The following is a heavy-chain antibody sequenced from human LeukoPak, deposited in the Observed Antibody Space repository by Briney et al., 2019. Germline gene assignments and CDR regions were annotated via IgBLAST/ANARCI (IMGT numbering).Heavy chain of an antibody. CDR3: ARGEIVDIVVVPAASALYYYGMDV. CDR2: INPSGGST. D-gene: IGHD2-2*01. V-gene: IGHV1-46*01. Sequence: ASVKVSCKASGYTFTSYYMHWVRQAPGQGLEWMGIINPSGGSTSYAQKFQGRVTMTRDTSTSTVYMELSSLRSEDTAVYYCARGEIVDIVVVPAASALYYYGMDVWGQGTTVTVSS. J-gene: IGHJ6*02. CDR1: GYTFTSYY.